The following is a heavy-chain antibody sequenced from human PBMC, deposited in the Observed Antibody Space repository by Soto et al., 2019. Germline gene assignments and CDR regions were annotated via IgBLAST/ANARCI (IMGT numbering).Heavy chain of an antibody. J-gene: IGHJ4*02. Sequence: EVQLLESGGGLVQPGGSLRLSCAASGFTFSSYAMSWVRQAPGKGLEWVSRIIGSGGRTYYADSVKGRFTISRDNPRNTLSLQMDSLRAEDTAVYYCVKEKDCSAGSCSATDYWGQGTLVTVSS. D-gene: IGHD2-15*01. CDR3: VKEKDCSAGSCSATDY. CDR2: IIGSGGRT. CDR1: GFTFSSYA. V-gene: IGHV3-23*01.